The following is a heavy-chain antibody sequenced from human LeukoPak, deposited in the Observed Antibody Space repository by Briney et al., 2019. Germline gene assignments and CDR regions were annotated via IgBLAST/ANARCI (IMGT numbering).Heavy chain of an antibody. V-gene: IGHV4-34*01. CDR3: ARGQVAAPPY. Sequence: SETLSLTCAVYGGSFSGHYWSWIRQPPGKGLEWIGEINHSGSTNYNPSLKSRVTISVDTSKNQFSLKLSSVTAADTAVYYCARGQVAAPPYWGQGTLVTVSS. CDR1: GGSFSGHY. J-gene: IGHJ4*02. D-gene: IGHD6-19*01. CDR2: INHSGST.